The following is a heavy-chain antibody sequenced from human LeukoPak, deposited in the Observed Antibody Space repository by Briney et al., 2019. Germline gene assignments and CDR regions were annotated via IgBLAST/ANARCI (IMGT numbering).Heavy chain of an antibody. CDR1: GGSISSSNW. D-gene: IGHD3-16*01. J-gene: IGHJ4*02. CDR2: IYHSGST. V-gene: IGHV4-4*02. CDR3: ASYVAKYYFDY. Sequence: SGTLSPTCAVSGGSISSSNWWSWVRQPPGKGLEWIGEIYHSGSTNYNPSLKSRVTILVDKSKNQFSLKLSSVTAADTAVYYCASYVAKYYFDYWGQGTLVTVSS.